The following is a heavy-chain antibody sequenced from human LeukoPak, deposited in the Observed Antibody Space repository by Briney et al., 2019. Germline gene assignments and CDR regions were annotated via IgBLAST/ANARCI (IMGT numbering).Heavy chain of an antibody. CDR2: ISSSGSTI. V-gene: IGHV3-48*03. CDR1: GFTFNNYE. CDR3: ARDRSNYFDY. Sequence: GGSLRLSCVASGFTFNNYEMTWVRQAPGKGLEWISYISSSGSTIFYADSVKGRFTIFRDNAKNSLYLQMNTLRADDTAIYYCARDRSNYFDYWGQGTLVTVSS. J-gene: IGHJ4*02.